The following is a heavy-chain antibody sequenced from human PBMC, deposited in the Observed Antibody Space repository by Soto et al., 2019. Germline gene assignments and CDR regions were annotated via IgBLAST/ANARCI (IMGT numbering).Heavy chain of an antibody. CDR1: GFTFSSYT. Sequence: GGSLRLSCAGSGFTFSSYTMHWVRQAPGKGLEWISYISTSGSTMQYADSVMGRFTISRDNSKNSLYLQMNSLRAEGTAVYYCARAGPRSSGWRDYWGQGTLVPVSS. J-gene: IGHJ4*02. CDR2: ISTSGSTM. V-gene: IGHV3-48*01. D-gene: IGHD6-19*01. CDR3: ARAGPRSSGWRDY.